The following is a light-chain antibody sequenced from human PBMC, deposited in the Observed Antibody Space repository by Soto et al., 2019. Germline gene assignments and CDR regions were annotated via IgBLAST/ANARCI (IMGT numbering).Light chain of an antibody. CDR2: GAS. CDR3: QHYSTWLWT. CDR1: QSVSSK. Sequence: EIVMTQSPATLSVSPGERATLSCRASQSVSSKLAWYQQKPGQGPRLLIYGASTRATGIPARFSGSGSGTEFTLTISSLQSEDFAVYYCQHYSTWLWTFGQGTKEEIK. V-gene: IGKV3-15*01. J-gene: IGKJ1*01.